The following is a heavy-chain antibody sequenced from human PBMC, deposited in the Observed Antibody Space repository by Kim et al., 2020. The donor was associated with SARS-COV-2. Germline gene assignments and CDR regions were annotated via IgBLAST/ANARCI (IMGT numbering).Heavy chain of an antibody. Sequence: GGSLRLSCAASGFTFINHWMHWVRQAPGKGPVWVSRINADRSVIEYAASVKGRFTISRDNAKSTMDLQMNSLRPEDTAVYYCARGSGSYGFDSWGQGILV. J-gene: IGHJ4*02. CDR3: ARGSGSYGFDS. CDR2: INADRSVI. V-gene: IGHV3-74*01. CDR1: GFTFINHW. D-gene: IGHD1-26*01.